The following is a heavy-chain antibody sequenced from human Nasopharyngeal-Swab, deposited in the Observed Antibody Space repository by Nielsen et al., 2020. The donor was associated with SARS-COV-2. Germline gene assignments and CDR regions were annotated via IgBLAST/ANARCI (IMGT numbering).Heavy chain of an antibody. J-gene: IGHJ5*02. CDR2: IYHSGST. CDR3: ASRYCSSTSCPNWFDP. V-gene: IGHV4-4*02. D-gene: IGHD2-2*01. Sequence: SETLSLTCAVSGGSISSSNWWRWVRQPPGKGLEWIGEIYHSGSTNYNPSLKSRVTILVDKSKNQFSLKLSSVTAADTAVYYCASRYCSSTSCPNWFDPWGQGTLVTVSS. CDR1: GGSISSSNW.